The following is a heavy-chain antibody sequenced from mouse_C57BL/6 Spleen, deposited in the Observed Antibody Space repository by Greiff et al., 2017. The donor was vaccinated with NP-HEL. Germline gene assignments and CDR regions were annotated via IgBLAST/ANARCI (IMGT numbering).Heavy chain of an antibody. CDR2: IYPRDGST. V-gene: IGHV1-85*01. Sequence: VQLQQSGPELVKPGASVKLSCKASGYTFTSYDINWVKQRPGQGLEWIGWIYPRDGSTKYNEKFKGKATLTVDTSSSTAYMELHSLTSEDSAVYFCARGDDGTPFAYWGQGTLVTVSA. J-gene: IGHJ3*01. D-gene: IGHD2-3*01. CDR1: GYTFTSYD. CDR3: ARGDDGTPFAY.